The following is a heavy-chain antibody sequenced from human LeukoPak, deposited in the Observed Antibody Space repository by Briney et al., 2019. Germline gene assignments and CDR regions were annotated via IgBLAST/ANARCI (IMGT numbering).Heavy chain of an antibody. CDR3: AKGEVWFGRGYGMDV. CDR2: IIPILGIA. D-gene: IGHD3-10*01. CDR1: GGTFSSYA. J-gene: IGHJ6*02. V-gene: IGHV1-69*04. Sequence: SVKVSCKASGGTFSSYAISWVRQAPGQGLEWMGRIIPILGIASYAQKFQGRVTITADKSTSTAYMELSSLRSEDTAVYYCAKGEVWFGRGYGMDVWGQGTTVTVSS.